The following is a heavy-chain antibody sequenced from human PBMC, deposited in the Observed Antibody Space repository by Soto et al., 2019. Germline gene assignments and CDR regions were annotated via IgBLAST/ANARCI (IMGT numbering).Heavy chain of an antibody. CDR1: GGTFSSYA. D-gene: IGHD1-26*01. Sequence: SVKVSCKASGGTFSSYAISWVRQAPGQGLEWMGGIIPIFGTANYAQKFQGRVTITADESTSTAYMELSSLRSEDTAVYYCARDRRQKWALDIWGQGTMVTVSS. CDR2: IIPIFGTA. CDR3: ARDRRQKWALDI. V-gene: IGHV1-69*13. J-gene: IGHJ3*02.